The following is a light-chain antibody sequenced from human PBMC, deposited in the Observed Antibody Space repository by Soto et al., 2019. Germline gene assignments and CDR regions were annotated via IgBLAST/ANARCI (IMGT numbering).Light chain of an antibody. CDR3: CSYACSSTLRNWV. CDR1: SSDVGSYNL. V-gene: IGLV2-23*01. Sequence: QSALTQPASVSGSPGQSITISCTGTSSDVGSYNLVSWYQQHPGKAPKLMIYEGSKRPSGVSNRFSGSKSGNTASLTISGLQAEDEADYDCCSYACSSTLRNWVFVGGTQLTVL. CDR2: EGS. J-gene: IGLJ3*02.